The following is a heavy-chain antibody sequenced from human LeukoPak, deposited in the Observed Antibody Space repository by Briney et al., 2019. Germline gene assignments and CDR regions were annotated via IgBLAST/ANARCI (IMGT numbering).Heavy chain of an antibody. D-gene: IGHD6-13*01. V-gene: IGHV1-2*02. CDR1: GYTFTGYH. CDR3: ARDLETTGNSPVG. Sequence: ASLKVSCKASGYTFTGYHMHWVRQAPGQGLEWVGSINPNSGGTKYAQKFQGRVTMTRDTSISTAFMELSTLGSDDTAVYFCARDLETTGNSPVGWGQGTLVTVSP. CDR2: INPNSGGT. J-gene: IGHJ4*02.